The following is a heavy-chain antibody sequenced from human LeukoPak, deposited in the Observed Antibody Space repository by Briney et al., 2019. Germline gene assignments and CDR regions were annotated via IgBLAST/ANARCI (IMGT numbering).Heavy chain of an antibody. J-gene: IGHJ4*02. V-gene: IGHV3-53*01. Sequence: GGSLRLSCAASGFNVNNNHMSWVRQAPGKGLEWVSVSYSGGTTHYSDSVKGRFTISKDNSKNTLYLQMNSLKAEDTAVYYCARVFGGFWSGYWDHWGQGTLVTVSS. CDR2: SYSGGTT. CDR3: ARVFGGFWSGYWDH. CDR1: GFNVNNNH. D-gene: IGHD3-3*01.